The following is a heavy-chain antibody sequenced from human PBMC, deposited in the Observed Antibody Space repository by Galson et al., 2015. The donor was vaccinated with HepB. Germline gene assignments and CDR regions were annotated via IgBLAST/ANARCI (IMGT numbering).Heavy chain of an antibody. D-gene: IGHD3-16*02. J-gene: IGHJ4*02. CDR3: ARSGYIWGSYRLIGASVDY. V-gene: IGHV4-34*01. Sequence: LSLTCAVYGGSFSGYYWSWIRQPPGKGLEWIGEINHSGSTNYNPSLKSRVTTSVDTSKNQFSLKLSSVTAADTAVYYCARSGYIWGSYRLIGASVDYWGQGTLVTVSS. CDR1: GGSFSGYY. CDR2: INHSGST.